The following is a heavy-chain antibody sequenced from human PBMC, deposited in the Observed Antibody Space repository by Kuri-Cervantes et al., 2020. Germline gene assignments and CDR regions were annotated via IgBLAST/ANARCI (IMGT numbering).Heavy chain of an antibody. Sequence: GESLKISCAASGFTFSSYGMHWVRQAPGKGLEWVAVISYDGSNKYYADSAKGRFTISRDNSKNTLYLQMNSLRDEDTAVYYCARLPYYYYGMDVWGQGTTVTVSS. V-gene: IGHV3-30*12. CDR1: GFTFSSYG. J-gene: IGHJ6*02. CDR3: ARLPYYYYGMDV. CDR2: ISYDGSNK.